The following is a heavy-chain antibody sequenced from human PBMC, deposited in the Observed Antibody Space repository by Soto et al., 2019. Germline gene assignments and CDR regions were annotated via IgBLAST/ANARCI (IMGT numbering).Heavy chain of an antibody. Sequence: GGSLRLSCAASGFTFSSYAMHWVRQAPGKGLEWVAVISYDGSNKYYADSVKGRFTISRDNSKSTLYLQMNSLRAEDTAVYYCLRPYYYDSSGYFDYWGQGTLVTVSS. CDR3: LRPYYYDSSGYFDY. V-gene: IGHV3-30-3*01. J-gene: IGHJ4*02. CDR2: ISYDGSNK. D-gene: IGHD3-22*01. CDR1: GFTFSSYA.